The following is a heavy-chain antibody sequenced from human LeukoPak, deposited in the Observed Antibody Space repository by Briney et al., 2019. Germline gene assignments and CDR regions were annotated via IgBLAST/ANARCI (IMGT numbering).Heavy chain of an antibody. D-gene: IGHD3-22*01. CDR1: GGSISSGGYS. CDR3: ARSPLAFYDSSGYPRVWFDP. CDR2: ISQSGNI. Sequence: SETLSLTCTVSGGSISSGGYSWSWIRQPPGKGLEWIGYIYHIGYISQSGNIYQNPSPRSRVTISLDTSRNQFSLKLSSVTAADTAVYYCARSPLAFYDSSGYPRVWFDPWGQGTLVTVSS. V-gene: IGHV4-30-2*01. J-gene: IGHJ5*02.